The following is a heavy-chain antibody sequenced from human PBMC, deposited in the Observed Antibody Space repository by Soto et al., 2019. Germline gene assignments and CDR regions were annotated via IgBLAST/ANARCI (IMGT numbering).Heavy chain of an antibody. J-gene: IGHJ4*02. D-gene: IGHD5-18*01. CDR1: AYTFTNYY. CDR2: IDPRGGNT. CDR3: ARNVEDGYSYFDC. V-gene: IGHV1-46*01. Sequence: ASVKVSCKASAYTFTNYYMFWVRQAPGQGLEWMGMIDPRGGNTTYAQKFQGRVTMTRDTSTNTVYMELSSLRSEDTAIYYCARNVEDGYSYFDCWGQGTLVTVSS.